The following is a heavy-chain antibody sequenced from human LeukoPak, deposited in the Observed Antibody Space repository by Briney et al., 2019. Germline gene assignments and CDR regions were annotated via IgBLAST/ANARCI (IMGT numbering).Heavy chain of an antibody. CDR1: GYTFTSYG. CDR3: ARAGYCTNGVCWAPYYYYYMDV. D-gene: IGHD2-8*01. V-gene: IGHV1-18*01. CDR2: ISAYNGNT. J-gene: IGHJ6*03. Sequence: GASVKVSCKASGYTFTSYGISWVRQAPGQGLEWMGWISAYNGNTNYAQKLQGRVTMTTDISTSTAYMELRSLRSDDTAVYYCARAGYCTNGVCWAPYYYYYMDVWGKGTTVTVSS.